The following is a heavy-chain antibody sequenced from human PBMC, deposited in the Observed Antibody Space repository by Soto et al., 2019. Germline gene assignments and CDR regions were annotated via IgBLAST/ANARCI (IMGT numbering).Heavy chain of an antibody. J-gene: IGHJ6*02. CDR1: GGSISSGGYY. D-gene: IGHD2-21*02. CDR3: VRVFVGDCNYGMDV. CDR2: IYYSGST. Sequence: SETLSLTCTVSGGSISSGGYYWSWIRQHPGKGLEWIGYIYYSGSTYYNPSLKSRVTISVDTSKNQSSLKLSSVTAAVTAVYFCVRVFVGDCNYGMDVWGPGITVNVSS. V-gene: IGHV4-31*03.